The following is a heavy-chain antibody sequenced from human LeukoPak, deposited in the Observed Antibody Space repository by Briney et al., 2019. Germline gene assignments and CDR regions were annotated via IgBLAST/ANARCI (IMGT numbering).Heavy chain of an antibody. D-gene: IGHD2-2*01. CDR1: GFTFSSYA. J-gene: IGHJ5*02. Sequence: PGGSLRLSCAAPGFTFSSYAMSWVRQAPGKGLEWVSSISASGGTTYYADSVKGRFTISRDNSKNTLYLQMLSLRPEDSAIYHCAKDPREYCSSISCPNWFDPWGQGTLVTVSS. CDR2: ISASGGTT. V-gene: IGHV3-23*01. CDR3: AKDPREYCSSISCPNWFDP.